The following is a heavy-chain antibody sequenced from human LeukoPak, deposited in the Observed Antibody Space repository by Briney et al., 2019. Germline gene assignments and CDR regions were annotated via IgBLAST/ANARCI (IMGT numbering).Heavy chain of an antibody. J-gene: IGHJ4*02. D-gene: IGHD3-3*01. CDR3: ARELRFFDY. CDR1: GFTFSSYS. V-gene: IGHV3-21*01. Sequence: GGSLRLSCAASGFTFSSYSMSWVRQAPGKGLEWVSFISSSSSSIYYADSVKGRFTISRDNAKSSLYLQMNSLRAEDTAVYYCARELRFFDYWGQGTLVTVSS. CDR2: ISSSSSSI.